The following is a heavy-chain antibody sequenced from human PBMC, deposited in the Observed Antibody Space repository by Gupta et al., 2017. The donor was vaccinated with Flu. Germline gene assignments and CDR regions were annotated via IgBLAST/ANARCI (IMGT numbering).Heavy chain of an antibody. J-gene: IGHJ5*02. D-gene: IGHD2-15*01. CDR3: ARSIVVVVYPRAGRTDWFDP. Sequence: QVQLVQSGAEVKKPGSSVKVSCKASGATFSSYAISWVRQAPGQGLEWMGGIIPIFGTANYAQKFQGRVTITADESTSTAYMELSSLRSEDTAVYYCARSIVVVVYPRAGRTDWFDPWGQGTLVTVSS. CDR2: IIPIFGTA. V-gene: IGHV1-69*01. CDR1: GATFSSYA.